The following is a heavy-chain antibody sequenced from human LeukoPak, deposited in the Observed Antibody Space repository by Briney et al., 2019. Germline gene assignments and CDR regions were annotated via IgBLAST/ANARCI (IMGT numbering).Heavy chain of an antibody. D-gene: IGHD1/OR15-1a*01. CDR2: ISGYNGNT. CDR1: GYTFTSYG. CDR3: ARDHGTSALMGMDV. J-gene: IGHJ6*04. Sequence: ASVKVSCESSGYTFTSYGISWVRQAPGQGLEWMGWISGYNGNTNYAQKLQGRVTMTTDTSTSTAYMVLRSLRSDDTAVYYCARDHGTSALMGMDVWGKGTTVTVSS. V-gene: IGHV1-18*01.